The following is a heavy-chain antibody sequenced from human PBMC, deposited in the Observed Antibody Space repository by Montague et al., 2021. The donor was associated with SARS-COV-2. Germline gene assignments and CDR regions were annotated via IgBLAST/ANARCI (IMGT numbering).Heavy chain of an antibody. CDR2: IFPGGST. V-gene: IGHV4-30-2*01. CDR1: GGSISNASYS. D-gene: IGHD4-17*01. CDR3: ARGGADFGDYGWLDP. Sequence: TLSLTCSVSGGSISNASYSWSWIRQPPGKVLEWIGYIFPGGSTYYNASLQSRATISIDNSKNQSSLRLTSITAADTAVYFCARGGADFGDYGWLDPWGQGILVTVS. J-gene: IGHJ5*02.